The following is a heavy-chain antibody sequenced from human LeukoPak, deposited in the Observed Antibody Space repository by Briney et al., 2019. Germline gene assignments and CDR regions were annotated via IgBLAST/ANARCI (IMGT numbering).Heavy chain of an antibody. CDR1: GFTFSDYY. Sequence: GGSLRLSCAASGFTFSDYYMSLIRRAPGKGLEWVSYISSSGSTIYYADSVKGRFTISRDNAKNSLYLQMNSLRAEDTAVYYCARANYDSSGYHLQHWGQGTLVTVSS. D-gene: IGHD3-22*01. CDR3: ARANYDSSGYHLQH. V-gene: IGHV3-11*01. CDR2: ISSSGSTI. J-gene: IGHJ1*01.